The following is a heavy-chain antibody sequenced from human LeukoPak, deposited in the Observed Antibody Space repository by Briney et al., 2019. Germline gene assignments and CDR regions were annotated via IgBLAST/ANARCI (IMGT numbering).Heavy chain of an antibody. CDR2: ISSSSSTI. D-gene: IGHD3-22*01. CDR3: TRDTNYYDSSGWDAFDI. CDR1: GFTFSSYS. V-gene: IGHV3-48*04. Sequence: GGSLRLSCAASGFTFSSYSMNWVRQAPGKGLEWVSYISSSSSTIYYADSVKGRFTISRDNAKNSLYLQMNSLRAEDTAVYYCTRDTNYYDSSGWDAFDIWGQGTMVTVSS. J-gene: IGHJ3*02.